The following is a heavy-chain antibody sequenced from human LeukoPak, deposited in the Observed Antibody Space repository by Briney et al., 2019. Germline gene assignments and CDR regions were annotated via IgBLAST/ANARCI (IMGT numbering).Heavy chain of an antibody. D-gene: IGHD3-10*01. CDR3: ATRHHSRTYMVPLVS. V-gene: IGHV4/OR15-8*02. CDR1: GVSISSDNW. Sequence: SETLSLTCAVYGVSISSDNWWTWVRQPPGKGLEWIGETHRSGDTKYNPSLNGRVTISMDNSKNQLSLNLISVTAADTAIYFCATRHHSRTYMVPLVSWGQGTLVTVSS. CDR2: THRSGDT. J-gene: IGHJ4*02.